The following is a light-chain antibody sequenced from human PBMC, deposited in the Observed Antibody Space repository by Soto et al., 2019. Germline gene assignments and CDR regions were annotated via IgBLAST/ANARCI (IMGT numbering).Light chain of an antibody. CDR2: DVI. CDR1: SSDVGRYNY. V-gene: IGLV2-14*03. Sequence: QSVLTQPASVSGSPGQSITISCTGTSSDVGRYNYVSWYQQHPGKAPTLIIYDVINRPSGVSHRFSASKSGNTASLTISGLQAEDEADYYCTSYTTSAPYVIGTGTKVTVL. CDR3: TSYTTSAPYV. J-gene: IGLJ1*01.